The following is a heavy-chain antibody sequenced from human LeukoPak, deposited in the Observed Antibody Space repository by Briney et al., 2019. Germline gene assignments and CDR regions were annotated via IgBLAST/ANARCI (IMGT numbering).Heavy chain of an antibody. J-gene: IGHJ6*03. CDR2: IYYTGST. Sequence: SETLSLTCTVSGGSINSYYWGWIRQPPGKGVEFIGNIYYTGSTYYNPSLKSRVTISVDTSKSQISLRLSSVTAADTAVYYCARAVGSGSFQTYYYYMDVWGKGTTVTISS. CDR3: ARAVGSGSFQTYYYYMDV. V-gene: IGHV4-39*01. CDR1: GGSINSYY. D-gene: IGHD3-10*01.